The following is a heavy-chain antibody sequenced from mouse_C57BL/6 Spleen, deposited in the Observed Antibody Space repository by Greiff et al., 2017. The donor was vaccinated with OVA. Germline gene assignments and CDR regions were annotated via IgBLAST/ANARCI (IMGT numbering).Heavy chain of an antibody. CDR3: ARYLPYDWYFDV. Sequence: QVQLQQPGAELVKPGASVKLSCKASGYTFTSYWMHWVKQRPGQGLEWIGMIHPNSGSTNYNEKVKSKATLNVDKSSSTAYMQLSSLTSEDSAVYYCARYLPYDWYFDVWGTGTTVTVSS. V-gene: IGHV1-64*01. CDR1: GYTFTSYW. J-gene: IGHJ1*03. D-gene: IGHD2-12*01. CDR2: IHPNSGST.